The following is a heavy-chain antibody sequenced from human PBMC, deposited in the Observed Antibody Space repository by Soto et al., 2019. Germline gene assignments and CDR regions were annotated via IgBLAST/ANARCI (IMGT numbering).Heavy chain of an antibody. D-gene: IGHD6-13*01. Sequence: EVQLVESGGGLVQPGGSLRLSCAASGVTVSDNYMSWVRQAPGKGLEWVSIIHSGGTTYYADSVRGRFTISRDNSKNSLYLQMNSLRVEDSAVYYCARDSQSSSCFGYWGQGTLVTVSS. CDR3: ARDSQSSSCFGY. CDR1: GVTVSDNY. V-gene: IGHV3-66*01. CDR2: IHSGGTT. J-gene: IGHJ4*02.